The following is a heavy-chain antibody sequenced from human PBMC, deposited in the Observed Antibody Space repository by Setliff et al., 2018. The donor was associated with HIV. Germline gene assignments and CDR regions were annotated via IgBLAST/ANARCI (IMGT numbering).Heavy chain of an antibody. D-gene: IGHD5-12*01. CDR3: AGRDGYNRYYFDF. V-gene: IGHV4-39*07. J-gene: IGHJ4*02. CDR2: LYYSGNT. Sequence: SETLSLTCTVSGGSTSSSFHYWGWIRQPPGKGLEWIASLYYSGNTYYNPSLKSRVTILVDTSKNQFSLKVTSVTAADTAVYYCAGRDGYNRYYFDFWGQGTLVTSPQ. CDR1: GGSTSSSFHY.